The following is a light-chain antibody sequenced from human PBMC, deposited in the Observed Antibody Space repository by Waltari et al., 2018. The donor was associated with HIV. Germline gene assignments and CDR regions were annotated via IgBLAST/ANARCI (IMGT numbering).Light chain of an antibody. J-gene: IGLJ3*02. CDR2: DDS. V-gene: IGLV3-21*04. CDR3: QVWDSRSDHWV. Sequence: SYVLTQPPSVSVAPGKTATFTCGGAGIGTKSVHWCRQKPGQAPVVVIFDDSDRPSGIPERISGSNSGNTATLTISRVEAGDEADYYCQVWDSRSDHWVFGGGTKLTVL. CDR1: GIGTKS.